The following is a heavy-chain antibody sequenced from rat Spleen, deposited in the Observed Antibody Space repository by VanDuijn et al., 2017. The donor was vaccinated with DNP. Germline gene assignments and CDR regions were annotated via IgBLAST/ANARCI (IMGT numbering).Heavy chain of an antibody. Sequence: EVLLQESGPGLVKPSQSLSLTCSVTFYSITSSYKWNWIRKFPENEMEWMGYISYSGSTSYNPSLKSRLSITRDTSKNQFFLQLNSVTTEDTATYYCARWGGLGFDYWGQGVMVTVSS. CDR1: FYSITSSY. J-gene: IGHJ2*01. CDR3: ARWGGLGFDY. CDR2: ISYSGST. V-gene: IGHV3-1*01. D-gene: IGHD5-1*01.